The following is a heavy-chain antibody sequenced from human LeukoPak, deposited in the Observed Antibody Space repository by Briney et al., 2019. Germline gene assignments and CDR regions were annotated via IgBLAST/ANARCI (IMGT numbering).Heavy chain of an antibody. J-gene: IGHJ4*02. CDR1: GFTFSSYG. V-gene: IGHV3-30*18. D-gene: IGHD4-11*01. Sequence: GGSLRLSCAASGFTFSSYGMHWVRQAPGKGLEWVAVISYDGSNKYYADSVKGRFTISRDNSNNTLYLQMNSLRAEDTAVYYCAKLTTSWGQGTLVTVSS. CDR2: ISYDGSNK. CDR3: AKLTTS.